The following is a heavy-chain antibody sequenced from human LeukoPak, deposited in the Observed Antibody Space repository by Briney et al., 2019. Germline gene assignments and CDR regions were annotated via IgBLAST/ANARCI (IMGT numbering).Heavy chain of an antibody. Sequence: GASVKVSCKASGYTFTSYGISWVRQAPGQGLEWMGWISAYNGNTNYAQKFQGRVTMTRDTSISTAYMELSRLRSDDTAVYYCARDRQQLVRATLGYWGQGTLVTVSS. D-gene: IGHD6-13*01. V-gene: IGHV1-18*01. CDR3: ARDRQQLVRATLGY. CDR1: GYTFTSYG. J-gene: IGHJ4*02. CDR2: ISAYNGNT.